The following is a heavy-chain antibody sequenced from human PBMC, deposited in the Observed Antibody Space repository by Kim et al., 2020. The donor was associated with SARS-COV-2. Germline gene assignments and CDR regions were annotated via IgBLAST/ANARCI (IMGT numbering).Heavy chain of an antibody. CDR2: IIPIFGTA. J-gene: IGHJ6*02. CDR1: GGTFSSYA. CDR3: AEDIVVVPAANRYYYYGMDV. V-gene: IGHV1-69*13. Sequence: SVKVSCKASGGTFSSYAISWVRQAPGQGLEWMGGIIPIFGTANYAQKFQGRVTITADESTSTAYMELSSLRSEDTAVYYCAEDIVVVPAANRYYYYGMDVWGQGTTVTVSS. D-gene: IGHD2-2*01.